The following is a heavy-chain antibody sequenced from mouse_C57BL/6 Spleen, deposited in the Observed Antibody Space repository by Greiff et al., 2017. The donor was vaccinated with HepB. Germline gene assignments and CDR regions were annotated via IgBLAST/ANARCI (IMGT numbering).Heavy chain of an antibody. CDR1: GFSLTSYG. CDR3: ATRAGSSPYAMDY. CDR2: IWGGGST. J-gene: IGHJ4*01. Sequence: VKLQQSGPGLVAPSQSLSITCTVSGFSLTSYGVDWVRQPPGKGLEWLGVIWGGGSTNYNSALMSRLSISKDNSKSQVFLKMNSLQTDDTAMYYCATRAGSSPYAMDYWGQGTSVTVSS. V-gene: IGHV2-9*01. D-gene: IGHD1-1*01.